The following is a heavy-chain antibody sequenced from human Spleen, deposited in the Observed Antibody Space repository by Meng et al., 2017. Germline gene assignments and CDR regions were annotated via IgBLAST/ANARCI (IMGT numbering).Heavy chain of an antibody. Sequence: GSLRLPCTVSGGSISRFYWSWIRQPAGKGLEWIGRLYSSGSTNYNPSLKSRVTMSVDTSKNHFSLKLTSVTAADTAVYYCARVRNGWSDDAFDIWGQGTMVTVSS. J-gene: IGHJ3*02. V-gene: IGHV4-4*07. D-gene: IGHD6-19*01. CDR1: GGSISRFY. CDR3: ARVRNGWSDDAFDI. CDR2: LYSSGST.